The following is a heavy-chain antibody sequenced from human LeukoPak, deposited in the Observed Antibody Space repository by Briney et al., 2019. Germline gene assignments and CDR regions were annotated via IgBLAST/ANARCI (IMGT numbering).Heavy chain of an antibody. CDR1: GYTFTSHY. J-gene: IGHJ4*02. D-gene: IGHD3-22*01. CDR2: INPSGGST. Sequence: GASVKVSCKASGYTFTSHYMHWVRQAPGQGLEWMGIINPSGGSTSYAQKFQGRVTMTRDTSTSTVYMELSSLRSEDTAVYYCARDLYYYDSSGYWVLSSWGQGTLVTVSS. CDR3: ARDLYYYDSSGYWVLSS. V-gene: IGHV1-46*01.